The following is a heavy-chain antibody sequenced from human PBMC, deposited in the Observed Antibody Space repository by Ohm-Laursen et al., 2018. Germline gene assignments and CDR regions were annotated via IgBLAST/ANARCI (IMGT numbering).Heavy chain of an antibody. D-gene: IGHD2-2*01. V-gene: IGHV3-48*04. J-gene: IGHJ6*02. CDR1: GFTFSSYS. CDR3: ARGFDCSSTSCAGLDV. CDR2: ISDSGGNI. Sequence: SLRLSCTASGFTFSSYSMNWVRQAPGKGLEWVTYISDSGGNIYYADSVKGRFTISRDNAKNSLYLQMNSLRAEDTALYYCARGFDCSSTSCAGLDVWGQGTTVTVSS.